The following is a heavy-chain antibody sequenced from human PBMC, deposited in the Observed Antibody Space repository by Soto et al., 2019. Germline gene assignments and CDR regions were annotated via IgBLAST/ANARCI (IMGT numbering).Heavy chain of an antibody. J-gene: IGHJ4*02. CDR2: ISYDGSNK. Sequence: PGGSLRLSCAASGFTFSSYAMHWVRQAPGKGLEWVAVISYDGSNKYYADSVKGRFTISRDNSKNTLYLQMNSLRAEDTAVYYCARDVEDIVVVVAGYFDYWGQGTLVTVSS. D-gene: IGHD2-15*01. V-gene: IGHV3-30-3*01. CDR1: GFTFSSYA. CDR3: ARDVEDIVVVVAGYFDY.